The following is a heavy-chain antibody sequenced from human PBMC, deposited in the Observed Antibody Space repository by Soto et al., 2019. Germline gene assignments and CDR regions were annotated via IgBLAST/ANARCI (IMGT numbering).Heavy chain of an antibody. Sequence: GGSLRLSCAASGFTFSSYGMHWVRQAPGKGLEWVAVISYDGSNKYYADSVKGRFTISRDNSKNTLYLQMNSLRAEDTAVYYCVLWWPPYDSSWGGLYFDYWGQGTLVTVSS. CDR2: ISYDGSNK. D-gene: IGHD3-22*01. J-gene: IGHJ4*02. CDR1: GFTFSSYG. V-gene: IGHV3-30*03. CDR3: VLWWPPYDSSWGGLYFDY.